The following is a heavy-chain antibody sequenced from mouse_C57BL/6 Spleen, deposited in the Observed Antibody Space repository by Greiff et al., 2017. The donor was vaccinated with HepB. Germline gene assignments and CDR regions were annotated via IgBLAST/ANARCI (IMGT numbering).Heavy chain of an antibody. CDR2: IYPGDGDT. Sequence: VQLQQSGPELVKPGASVKISCKTSGYAFSSSWMNWVKQRPGKGLEWIGRIYPGDGDTNYNGKFKGKATLTADKSSSTAYMQLSSLTSEDSAVYCCDRDTTVAPFDYWGQGTTLTVSS. V-gene: IGHV1-82*01. J-gene: IGHJ2*01. CDR3: DRDTTVAPFDY. D-gene: IGHD1-1*01. CDR1: GYAFSSSW.